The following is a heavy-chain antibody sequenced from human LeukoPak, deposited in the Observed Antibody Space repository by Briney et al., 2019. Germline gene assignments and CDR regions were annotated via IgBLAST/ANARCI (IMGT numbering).Heavy chain of an antibody. CDR2: IYNSGST. D-gene: IGHD2-2*01. J-gene: IGHJ5*02. CDR3: ARWGTYASTSNWFDP. CDR1: GGSISSSTYY. Sequence: PSETLSLTCTVSGGSISSSTYYGGWIRQSPGKGLEWIGYIYNSGSTYYNPSLKSRVTISVDTSKNQFSLSLGSVTAADTAVYYCARWGTYASTSNWFDPWGQGTLVTVSS. V-gene: IGHV4-39*07.